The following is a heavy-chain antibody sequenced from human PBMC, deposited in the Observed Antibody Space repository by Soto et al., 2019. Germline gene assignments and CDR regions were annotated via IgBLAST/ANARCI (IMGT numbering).Heavy chain of an antibody. V-gene: IGHV3-9*01. Sequence: GGSLRLSCAASGFTFDDYAMHWVRQAPGKGLEWVSGISWNSGSIGYADSVKGRFTISRDNAKNSLYLQMNSLRAEDTALYYCVGGEPGDYWGQGPLVTVSS. CDR3: VGGEPGDY. CDR2: ISWNSGSI. CDR1: GFTFDDYA. D-gene: IGHD3-16*01. J-gene: IGHJ4*02.